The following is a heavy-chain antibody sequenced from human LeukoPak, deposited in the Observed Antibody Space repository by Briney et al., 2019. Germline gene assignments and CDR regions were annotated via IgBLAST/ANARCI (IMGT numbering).Heavy chain of an antibody. D-gene: IGHD4/OR15-4a*01. V-gene: IGHV3-23*01. CDR2: ISGSGGST. J-gene: IGHJ4*02. CDR3: AKEHGYGGTFDY. CDR1: GFTFSSYA. Sequence: GGSLRLSCAASGFTFSSYAMSWVRQAPGKGLEGVSAISGSGGSTYYADSVKGRFTISRDKSKNTLYLQMNSLRVEDTAVYYCAKEHGYGGTFDYWGQGTLVTVSS.